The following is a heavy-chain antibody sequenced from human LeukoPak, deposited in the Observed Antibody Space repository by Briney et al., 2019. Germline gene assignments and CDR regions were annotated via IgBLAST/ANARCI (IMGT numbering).Heavy chain of an antibody. Sequence: SETLSLTCTVSGGSFSSGSYYWSWIRQPPGKGLEWIGYIYYSGSTNYNPSLKSRVTISVDTSKNQFSLKLSSVTAADTAVYYCASALWFGELLWGQGTLVTVSS. CDR3: ASALWFGELL. CDR1: GGSFSSGSYY. CDR2: IYYSGST. V-gene: IGHV4-61*01. D-gene: IGHD3-10*01. J-gene: IGHJ4*02.